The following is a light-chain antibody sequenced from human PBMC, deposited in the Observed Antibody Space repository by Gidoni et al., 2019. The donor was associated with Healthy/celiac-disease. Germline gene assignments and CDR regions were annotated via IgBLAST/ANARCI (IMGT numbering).Light chain of an antibody. CDR1: SSDVGGYNY. V-gene: IGLV2-14*01. CDR3: SSYTSSSTRV. Sequence: QSALTQPASVSGSPGQSITISCTGPSSDVGGYNYVSWYQQHPDKAPKLMIYDVSNRPSGVSNRFSGSKSGNTASLTISGLQAEDEADYYCSSYTSSSTRVFGTGTKVTVL. CDR2: DVS. J-gene: IGLJ1*01.